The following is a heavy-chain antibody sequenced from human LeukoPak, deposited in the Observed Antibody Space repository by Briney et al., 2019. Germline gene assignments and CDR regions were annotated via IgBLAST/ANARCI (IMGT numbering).Heavy chain of an antibody. V-gene: IGHV3-53*01. CDR2: IYSGETT. Sequence: GGSLRLACAASGLTVSTNYMTWVRQAQGTGLEWVSLIYSGETTYYADFVRGRFTISRDKSQNILYLQMNRLRVEDTAVYYCARISGGSFDIWGQGTTVTVYS. J-gene: IGHJ3*02. CDR3: ARISGGSFDI. CDR1: GLTVSTNY. D-gene: IGHD3-10*01.